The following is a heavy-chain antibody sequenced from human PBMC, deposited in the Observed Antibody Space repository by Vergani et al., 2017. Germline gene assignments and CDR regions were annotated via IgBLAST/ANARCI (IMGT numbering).Heavy chain of an antibody. Sequence: EVQLVESGGGLVQPGRSLRLSCAASGFTFDDYAMHWVRQAPGKGLEWVSGISWNSGSIGYADSVKGLFTISRDNAKNSLYLQMNSLRAEDTALYYCAKDMRGCNSALDYWGQGTLVTVSS. J-gene: IGHJ4*02. CDR3: AKDMRGCNSALDY. D-gene: IGHD4-23*01. CDR2: ISWNSGSI. V-gene: IGHV3-9*01. CDR1: GFTFDDYA.